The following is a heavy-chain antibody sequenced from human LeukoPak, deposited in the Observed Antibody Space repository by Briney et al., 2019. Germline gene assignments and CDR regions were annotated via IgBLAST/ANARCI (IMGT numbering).Heavy chain of an antibody. D-gene: IGHD2-15*01. CDR3: ARALYCSGGSCDNRAFDI. Sequence: ASVKVSCKASGYTFTSYYMHWVRQAPGQGLEWMGIINPSGGSTSYAQKFQGRATMTRDTSTSTVYMELSSLRSEDTAVYYCARALYCSGGSCDNRAFDIWGQGTMVTVSS. V-gene: IGHV1-46*01. CDR2: INPSGGST. CDR1: GYTFTSYY. J-gene: IGHJ3*02.